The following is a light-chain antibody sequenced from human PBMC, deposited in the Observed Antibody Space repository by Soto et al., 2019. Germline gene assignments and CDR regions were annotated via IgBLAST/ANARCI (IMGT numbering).Light chain of an antibody. CDR1: QGISNY. J-gene: IGKJ4*01. CDR3: QKYDSASLT. CDR2: AAS. V-gene: IGKV1-27*01. Sequence: DIQMTQSPSSLSASVGDRVTITCRASQGISNYLSWYQQKPGKVPKVLISAASILQSGVPSRFSGSGSGTDCTLTISRLQPEDVATYYCQKYDSASLTFGGGTKVQIK.